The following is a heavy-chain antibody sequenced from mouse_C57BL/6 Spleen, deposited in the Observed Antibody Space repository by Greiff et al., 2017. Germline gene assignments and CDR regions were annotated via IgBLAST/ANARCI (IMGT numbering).Heavy chain of an antibody. CDR3: ARGGENLGAMDY. CDR1: GYTFTDYY. Sequence: EVQLQQSGPELVKPGASVKISCKASGYTFTDYYMNWVKQSHGKSIEWIGDINPNNGGTSYNQKFKGKATLTVDKSSSTAYMEIRCLTSEDSAVYYYARGGENLGAMDYWGQGTSVTVAS. CDR2: INPNNGGT. D-gene: IGHD3-1*01. V-gene: IGHV1-26*01. J-gene: IGHJ4*01.